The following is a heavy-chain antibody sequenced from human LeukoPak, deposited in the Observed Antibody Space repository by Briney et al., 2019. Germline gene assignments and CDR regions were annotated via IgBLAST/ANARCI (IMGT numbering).Heavy chain of an antibody. CDR3: ARRGYYDSRGYFDL. V-gene: IGHV4-39*01. CDR2: IYYSGST. D-gene: IGHD3-22*01. Sequence: SETLSLTCTVSGGSISSSSYYWGWIRQPPGEGLEWIGSIYYSGSTYYNPSLKSRVTISVDTSKNQFSLKLSSVTAADTAVYYCARRGYYDSRGYFDLWGRGTLVTVSS. CDR1: GGSISSSSYY. J-gene: IGHJ2*01.